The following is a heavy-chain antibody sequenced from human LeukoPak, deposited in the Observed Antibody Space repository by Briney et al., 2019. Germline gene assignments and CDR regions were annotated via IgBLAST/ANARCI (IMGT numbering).Heavy chain of an antibody. CDR3: ARRGSGWYFLDY. Sequence: SQTLSLTCTVSGGSISSGDYYWSWIRQPPGKGLEWIGYIYYSGSTYYNPSLKSRVTISVDTSKNQFSLKLTSVTAADTAVYYCARRGSGWYFLDYWGQGTLVTVSS. CDR1: GGSISSGDYY. CDR2: IYYSGST. J-gene: IGHJ4*02. D-gene: IGHD6-19*01. V-gene: IGHV4-30-4*01.